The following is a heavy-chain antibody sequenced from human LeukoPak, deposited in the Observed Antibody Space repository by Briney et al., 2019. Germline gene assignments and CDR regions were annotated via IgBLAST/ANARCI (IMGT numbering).Heavy chain of an antibody. CDR1: GYTFTGYY. CDR2: INPNSGGT. V-gene: IGHV1-2*02. Sequence: ASVKVSCKASGYTFTGYYMHGVRQAPGQGLEWMGWINPNSGGTNYAQKFQGRVTMTRDTSISTAYMELSRLRSDDTAVYYCARDLYYDSSSYYPYYFDYWGQGTLVTVSS. CDR3: ARDLYYDSSSYYPYYFDY. D-gene: IGHD3-22*01. J-gene: IGHJ4*02.